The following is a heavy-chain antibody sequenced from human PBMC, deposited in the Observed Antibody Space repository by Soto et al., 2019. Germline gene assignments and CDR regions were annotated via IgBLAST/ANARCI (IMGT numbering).Heavy chain of an antibody. D-gene: IGHD3-22*01. J-gene: IGHJ4*02. CDR2: MNPNSGNT. V-gene: IGHV1-8*01. CDR1: GYTFTSYD. Sequence: QVQLVQSGAEVKKPGASVKVSCKASGYTFTSYDINWVRQATGQGLEWMGWMNPNSGNTAYAQKFQGRVTMTRNTSISTAYVELSSLRSEDTAVYYCAREKSSVYYYDYWGQGTLVTVSS. CDR3: AREKSSVYYYDY.